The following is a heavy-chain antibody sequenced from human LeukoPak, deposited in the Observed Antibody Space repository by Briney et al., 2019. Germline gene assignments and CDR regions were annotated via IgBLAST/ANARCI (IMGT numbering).Heavy chain of an antibody. J-gene: IGHJ4*02. V-gene: IGHV5-51*01. CDR3: ARRRYYDSSGQYYFDY. CDR1: GYSFTSYW. D-gene: IGHD3-22*01. Sequence: GESLKISCKGSGYSFTSYWIGWVRQMPGKGLEWMGIIYPGDSDTSYSPSFQGQVTISADKSISNVYLQRSSLKASDTAMYYCARRRYYDSSGQYYFDYWGQGTLVTVSS. CDR2: IYPGDSDT.